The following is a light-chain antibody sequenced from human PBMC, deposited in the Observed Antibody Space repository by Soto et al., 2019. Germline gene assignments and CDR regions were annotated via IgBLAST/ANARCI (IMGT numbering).Light chain of an antibody. V-gene: IGKV3-11*01. J-gene: IGKJ4*01. CDR3: QQRSNLPLT. Sequence: ILLTQSPATLSLSPGERATLSCRASQSVSASALLWYQQKPGQAPRLLIYDASNRATGIPARFSGSGSGTDFTLTIISLEPEDFAVYYCQQRSNLPLTFGGGTKVDIK. CDR2: DAS. CDR1: QSVSASA.